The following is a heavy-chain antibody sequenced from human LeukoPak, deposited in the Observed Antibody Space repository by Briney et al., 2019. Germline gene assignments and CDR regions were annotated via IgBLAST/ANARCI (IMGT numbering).Heavy chain of an antibody. CDR2: IRAEGDPT. V-gene: IGHV3-23*01. J-gene: IGHJ4*02. D-gene: IGHD5/OR15-5a*01. CDR1: GFNVNIYS. Sequence: PGGSLRLSCRASGFNVNIYSMNWVRQAPGKGLEWVSVIRAEGDPTYYADSVKGRFTTSSDNSKNMVYLQMNGLRADDTAMYYCEKDGHCPDSVCPTKIVVAGYVDHWGQGTLVTVSS. CDR3: EKDGHCPDSVCPTKIVVAGYVDH.